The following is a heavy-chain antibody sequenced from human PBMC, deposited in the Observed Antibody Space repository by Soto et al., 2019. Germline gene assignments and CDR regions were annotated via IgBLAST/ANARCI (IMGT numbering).Heavy chain of an antibody. CDR2: IGSVGGDT. Sequence: EVQLLESGGGLVQPGGSLRLSCAASGFTFYSYAMSWVRQAPGKGLEWVSTIGSVGGDTYYADSVKGRFTISREVYQNTLLLQMNSLRAGDTAVYYCVKDRMAYNSVWDPFDIWGQGTMVTVSS. V-gene: IGHV3-23*01. J-gene: IGHJ3*02. D-gene: IGHD1-20*01. CDR1: GFTFYSYA. CDR3: VKDRMAYNSVWDPFDI.